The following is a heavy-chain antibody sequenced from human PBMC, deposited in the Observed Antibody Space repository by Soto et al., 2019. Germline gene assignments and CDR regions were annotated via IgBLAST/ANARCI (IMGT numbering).Heavy chain of an antibody. J-gene: IGHJ6*02. CDR1: GGTFSSYA. CDR3: VNGPMGSDYYYGMDV. V-gene: IGHV1-69*12. D-gene: IGHD6-25*01. Sequence: QVQLVQSGAEVKKPGSSVKVSCKASGGTFSSYAISWVRQAPGQGLEWMGGIIPIFGTANYAQKFQGRVTIPADEPTSTAYMELSSLRSEDRAVYYCVNGPMGSDYYYGMDVWGQGTTVTVSS. CDR2: IIPIFGTA.